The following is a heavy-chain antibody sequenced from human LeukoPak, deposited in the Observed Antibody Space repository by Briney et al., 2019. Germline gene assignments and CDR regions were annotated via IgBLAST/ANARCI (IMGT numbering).Heavy chain of an antibody. CDR3: AKCWRVVSGNWYLSFDS. D-gene: IGHD6-13*01. Sequence: GGSLRLSCAVSGFTFSNYAMNWVRQTPGKGLEWVSSISDSGDETYYADSVRGRFTISGDNSKNTLYLQMKSLGGDDTALYFCAKCWRVVSGNWYLSFDSWGQGTLVTVSS. CDR1: GFTFSNYA. V-gene: IGHV3-23*01. CDR2: ISDSGDET. J-gene: IGHJ4*02.